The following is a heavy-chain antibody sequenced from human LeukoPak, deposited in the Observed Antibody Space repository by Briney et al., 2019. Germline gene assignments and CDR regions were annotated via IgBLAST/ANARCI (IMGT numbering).Heavy chain of an antibody. V-gene: IGHV1-18*01. J-gene: IGHJ6*02. CDR3: ARESGGSSWTDYYYGTDV. Sequence: ASVKVSCKASGYTFTSYGISWVRQAPGQGLEWMGWISAYNGNTNYAQKLQGRVTMTTDTSTSTAYMELRSLRSDDTAVYYCARESGGSSWTDYYYGTDVWGQGTTVTVSS. CDR2: ISAYNGNT. CDR1: GYTFTSYG. D-gene: IGHD6-13*01.